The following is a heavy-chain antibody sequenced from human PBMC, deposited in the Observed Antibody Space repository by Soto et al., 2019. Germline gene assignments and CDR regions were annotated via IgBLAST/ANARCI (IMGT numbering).Heavy chain of an antibody. D-gene: IGHD6-19*01. Sequence: PGGSLRLSCAASGFTFSNYAMNWVRQAPGKGLEWVSAISGSGGSTYYADSVKGRFTISRDNSKNTLYVQMNSLRAEDTAVYYCTKNALQGAVDGPNWFDPWGQGTLVTVSS. CDR3: TKNALQGAVDGPNWFDP. J-gene: IGHJ5*02. CDR2: ISGSGGST. V-gene: IGHV3-23*01. CDR1: GFTFSNYA.